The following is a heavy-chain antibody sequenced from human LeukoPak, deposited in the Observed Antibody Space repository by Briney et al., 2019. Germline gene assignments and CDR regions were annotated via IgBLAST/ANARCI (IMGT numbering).Heavy chain of an antibody. Sequence: SETLSLTCTVSGGSISSYYWSWIRQPAGKGLEWIGRIYTSGSTNYNPSLKSRVAMSVDTSKNQFSLKLSSVTAADTAVYYCARSFSSGWYDHYYYYMDVWAKGPRSPSP. D-gene: IGHD6-19*01. J-gene: IGHJ6*03. CDR3: ARSFSSGWYDHYYYYMDV. CDR1: GGSISSYY. CDR2: IYTSGST. V-gene: IGHV4-4*07.